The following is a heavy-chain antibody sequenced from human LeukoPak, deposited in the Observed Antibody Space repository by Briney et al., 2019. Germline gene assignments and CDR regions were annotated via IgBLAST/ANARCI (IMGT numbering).Heavy chain of an antibody. CDR2: IYTSGST. CDR1: GGSISSYY. Sequence: PSETLSLTCTVSGGSISSYYWSWIRQPAGKGLEWIGRIYTSGSTNYNPSLKSRVTMSVDTSKNQFSLKLRSVTAADTAIYYCARQGYDILTGYIDAFDIWGQGTMVTVSS. V-gene: IGHV4-4*07. J-gene: IGHJ3*02. CDR3: ARQGYDILTGYIDAFDI. D-gene: IGHD3-9*01.